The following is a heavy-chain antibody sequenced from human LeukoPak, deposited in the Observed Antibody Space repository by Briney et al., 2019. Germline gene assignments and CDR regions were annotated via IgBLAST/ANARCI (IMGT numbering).Heavy chain of an antibody. J-gene: IGHJ5*02. V-gene: IGHV5-51*01. Sequence: GESLKISCKGSGYSFTSYWIGWVRQMPGKGLEWMGIIYPGDSDTRYSPSFQGQVTISADKSISTAYLQWSSLKASDTAMYYCATARNFPGTTWFDPWGQEPWSPSPQ. CDR3: ATARNFPGTTWFDP. CDR2: IYPGDSDT. D-gene: IGHD4-11*01. CDR1: GYSFTSYW.